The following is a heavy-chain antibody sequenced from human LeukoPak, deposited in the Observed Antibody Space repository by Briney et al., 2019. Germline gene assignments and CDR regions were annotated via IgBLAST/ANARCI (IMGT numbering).Heavy chain of an antibody. Sequence: HPGGSLRLSCAASGLSVNNNFMTWARQAPGKGLEWVSVIYSGGTTDYADSVKGRFTLSRDNSKNTLYLQMNSLRVEDTAVYYGATRRGGTWGQGTLVTVSS. J-gene: IGHJ5*02. CDR3: ATRRGGT. CDR2: IYSGGTT. V-gene: IGHV3-66*04. D-gene: IGHD1-26*01. CDR1: GLSVNNNF.